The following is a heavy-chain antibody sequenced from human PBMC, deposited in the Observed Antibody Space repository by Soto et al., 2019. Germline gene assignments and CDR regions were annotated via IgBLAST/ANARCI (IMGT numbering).Heavy chain of an antibody. CDR3: AKAPNPDRSYYFDY. D-gene: IGHD1-26*01. CDR2: ISGSGGST. V-gene: IGHV3-23*01. J-gene: IGHJ4*02. CDR1: GFTFSSYA. Sequence: GGSLRLSCAASGFTFSSYAMSWVRQAPGKGREWVSAISGSGGSTYYADSVKGRFTISRDNSKNTLYLQMNSLRAEDTAVYYCAKAPNPDRSYYFDYWGQGTLVTVSS.